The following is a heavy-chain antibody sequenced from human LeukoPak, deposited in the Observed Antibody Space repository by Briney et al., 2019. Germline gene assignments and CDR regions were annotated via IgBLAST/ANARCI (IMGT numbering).Heavy chain of an antibody. CDR3: AREGGLLASGNWFDP. D-gene: IGHD1-26*01. V-gene: IGHV1-2*02. Sequence: ASVKVSCKASGYTFTGYYMHWVRQAPGQGLEWMGWINPNSGGTNYAQKFQGRVTMTRDTSISTAYMELCRLRSDDTAVYYCAREGGLLASGNWFDPWGQGTLVTVSS. CDR2: INPNSGGT. CDR1: GYTFTGYY. J-gene: IGHJ5*02.